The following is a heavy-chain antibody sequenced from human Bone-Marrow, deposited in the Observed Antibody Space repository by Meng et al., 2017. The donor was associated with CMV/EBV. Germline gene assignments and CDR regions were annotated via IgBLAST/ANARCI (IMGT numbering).Heavy chain of an antibody. V-gene: IGHV1-2*02. CDR3: ARSSGWSRFDN. Sequence: QGQLWQPGAEVKKPGASVKVSCKASGYTRTANYNLWVRQAPGPRFQWMGWINPNADTTYEQNFQGRVTMTRDMYINTVYMDLSRLTSDDTAVYYCARSSGWSRFDNWGLGTLVTVSS. CDR2: INPNADT. CDR1: GYTRTANY. D-gene: IGHD6-19*01. J-gene: IGHJ4*02.